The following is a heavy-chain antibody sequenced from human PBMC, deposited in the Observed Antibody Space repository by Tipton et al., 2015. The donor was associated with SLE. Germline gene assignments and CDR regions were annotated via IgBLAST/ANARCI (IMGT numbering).Heavy chain of an antibody. CDR1: GFTFSSYE. CDR3: ARGLYGHDAFDI. Sequence: SLRLSCAASGFTFSSYEMNWVRQAPGKGLEWVSYISSSSSYIYYADSVKGRFTISRDNAKNSLYLQMNSLRAEDTAVYYCARGLYGHDAFDIWGQGTMVTVSS. V-gene: IGHV3-21*05. J-gene: IGHJ3*02. CDR2: ISSSSSYI. D-gene: IGHD4-17*01.